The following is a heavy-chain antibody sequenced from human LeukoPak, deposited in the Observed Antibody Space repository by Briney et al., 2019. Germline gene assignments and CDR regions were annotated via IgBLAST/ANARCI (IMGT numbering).Heavy chain of an antibody. CDR2: IIPIFGTA. CDR3: ARRYSNYLDY. CDR1: GGTFSSYA. Sequence: GASVKVSCKASGGTFSSYAITLVRQAPGQGLEWMGRIIPIFGTANYAQKFQGRVTITTDESTSTAYMELSTLRSDDTAVYYCARRYSNYLDYWGQGTLVTVSS. D-gene: IGHD4-11*01. V-gene: IGHV1-69*05. J-gene: IGHJ4*02.